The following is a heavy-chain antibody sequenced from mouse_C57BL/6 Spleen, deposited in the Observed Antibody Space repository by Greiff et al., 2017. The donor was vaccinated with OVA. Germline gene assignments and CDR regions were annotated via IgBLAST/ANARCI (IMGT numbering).Heavy chain of an antibody. CDR1: GYAFSSYW. Sequence: VKLMESGAELVKPGASVKISCKASGYAFSSYWMNWVKQRPGKGLEWIGQIYPGDGDTNYNGKFKGKATLTADKSSSTAYMQLSSLTSEDSAVYFCARSDQLGDYFDYWGQGTTLTVSS. CDR2: IYPGDGDT. D-gene: IGHD4-1*02. CDR3: ARSDQLGDYFDY. V-gene: IGHV1-80*01. J-gene: IGHJ2*01.